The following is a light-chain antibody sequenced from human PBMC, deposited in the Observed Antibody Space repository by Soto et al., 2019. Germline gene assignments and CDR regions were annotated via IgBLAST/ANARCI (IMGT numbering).Light chain of an antibody. CDR3: HKYNSAHLT. V-gene: IGKV1-27*01. Sequence: DIQMTQSPSSLSASVGDRVTITCRASQGIYNYLAWYQQKPGKAPKLLIYAASTLEAGVPSRFSGSGSGTDFTLTISSLQPEDVATYYCHKYNSAHLTFCQGTRLEIK. CDR2: AAS. CDR1: QGIYNY. J-gene: IGKJ5*01.